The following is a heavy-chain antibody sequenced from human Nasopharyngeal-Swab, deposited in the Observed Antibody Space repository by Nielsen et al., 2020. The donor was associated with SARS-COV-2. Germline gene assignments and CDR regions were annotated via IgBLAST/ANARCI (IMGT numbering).Heavy chain of an antibody. CDR3: AREGGDQVRGVIIGYYYYGMDV. CDR2: IKQDGSEK. J-gene: IGHJ6*02. V-gene: IGHV3-7*01. D-gene: IGHD3-10*01. Sequence: GGSLRLSCAASGFTFSSYWMSWVRQAPGKGLEWVANIKQDGSEKYYVDSVKGRFTISRDNAKNSLYLQMNSLRAEDTAVYYCAREGGDQVRGVIIGYYYYGMDVWGQGTTVTVSS. CDR1: GFTFSSYW.